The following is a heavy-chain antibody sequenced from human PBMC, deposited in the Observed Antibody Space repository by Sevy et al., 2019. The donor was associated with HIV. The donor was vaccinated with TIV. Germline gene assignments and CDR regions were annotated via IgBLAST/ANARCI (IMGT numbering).Heavy chain of an antibody. D-gene: IGHD1-26*01. CDR3: AHNGRDSYYRGIV. CDR2: IYWDDVT. Sequence: SGPTLVKPTQTLTLTCTLSGLSLSTRGVGVGWIRQPPGKALEWLAVIYWDDVTYYRPSLRSRLTITRDTSENQVVVLTMTNMDPVDTATYYCAHNGRDSYYRGIVWGQGALVTVSS. J-gene: IGHJ4*02. V-gene: IGHV2-5*02. CDR1: GLSLSTRGVG.